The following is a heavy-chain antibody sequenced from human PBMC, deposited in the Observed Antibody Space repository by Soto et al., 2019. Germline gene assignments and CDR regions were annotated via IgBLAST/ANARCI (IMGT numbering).Heavy chain of an antibody. V-gene: IGHV1-18*01. CDR1: GYTFTSYG. J-gene: IGHJ4*02. D-gene: IGHD6-19*01. CDR3: ARDPQWLFDY. Sequence: ATVKVSCKASGYTFTSYGISWVRQAPGQGLEWMGWISAYNGNTNYAQKLQGRVTMTTDKATSTAYMELERLRSDDTAVYYCARDPQWLFDYWGQGNLVTVYS. CDR2: ISAYNGNT.